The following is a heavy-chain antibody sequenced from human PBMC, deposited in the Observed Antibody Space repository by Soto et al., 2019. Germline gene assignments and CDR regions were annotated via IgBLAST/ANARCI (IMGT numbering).Heavy chain of an antibody. CDR3: AREPATAKPEGVDF. V-gene: IGHV1-2*02. Sequence: GASVKVSCKASGYTFSDYYIHWVRPAPGQGLEWMGWINPNSGGTKYEPKFQGGVTMTRDTSITTAYMELSRLRSGDTAVYYCAREPATAKPEGVDFWGQGTLVTVSS. CDR2: INPNSGGT. CDR1: GYTFSDYY. J-gene: IGHJ4*02. D-gene: IGHD1-1*01.